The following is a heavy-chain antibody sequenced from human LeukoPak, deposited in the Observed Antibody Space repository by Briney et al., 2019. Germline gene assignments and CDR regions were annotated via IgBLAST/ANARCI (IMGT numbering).Heavy chain of an antibody. CDR1: GFTFSSYW. CDR2: IKSKTDGGTT. CDR3: TTDSIAAAF. J-gene: IGHJ4*02. V-gene: IGHV3-15*05. D-gene: IGHD6-13*01. Sequence: PGGSLRLSCVVSGFTFSSYWMHWVRQAPGKGLEWVGRIKSKTDGGTTDYAAPVKGRFTISRDDSKNTLYLQINTLKTEDTAVYYCTTDSIAAAFWGQGTLVTVSS.